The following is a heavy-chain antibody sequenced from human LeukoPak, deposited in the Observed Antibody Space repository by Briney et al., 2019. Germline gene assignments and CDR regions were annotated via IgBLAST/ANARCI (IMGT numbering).Heavy chain of an antibody. V-gene: IGHV3-23*01. CDR1: GITLSNYG. CDR3: AKRGVVIRVILVGFHKEAYYFDS. D-gene: IGHD3-22*01. J-gene: IGHJ4*02. Sequence: PGGSLRPSCAVSGITLSNYGVSWVRQAPGKGLEWVAGISDSGGRTNYADSVKGRFTISRDNPKNTLYLQMNSLRAEDTAVYFCAKRGVVIRVILVGFHKEAYYFDSWGQGALVTVSS. CDR2: ISDSGGRT.